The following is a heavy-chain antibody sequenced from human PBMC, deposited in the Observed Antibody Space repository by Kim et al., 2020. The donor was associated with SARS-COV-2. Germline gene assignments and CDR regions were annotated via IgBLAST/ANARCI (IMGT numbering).Heavy chain of an antibody. D-gene: IGHD3-9*01. V-gene: IGHV3-53*01. CDR2: IYSGGST. Sequence: GGSLRLSCAASGFTVSSNYMSWVRQAPGKGLEWVSVIYSGGSTYYADSVKGRFTISRDISKHTLYLQMHSLRAEDTAVYYCAKLTRHYNILTGYSPAYF. CDR1: GFTVSSNY. J-gene: IGHJ4*01. CDR3: AKLTRHYNILTGYSPAYF.